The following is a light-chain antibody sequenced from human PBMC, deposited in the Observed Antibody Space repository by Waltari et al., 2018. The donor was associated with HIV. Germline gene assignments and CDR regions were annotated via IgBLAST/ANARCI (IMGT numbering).Light chain of an antibody. CDR3: CSYAGSYSYVV. Sequence: QSALTQPRSVSGSPGQSVTMHCSGKRSDVGGYHDVSVYQQHPGKAPKLMIYDVNKRPSGVPDRFSVSKAVNTASLTISGLQAEDEADYYCCSYAGSYSYVVLGGGTKLTVL. CDR2: DVN. V-gene: IGLV2-11*01. J-gene: IGLJ2*01. CDR1: RSDVGGYHD.